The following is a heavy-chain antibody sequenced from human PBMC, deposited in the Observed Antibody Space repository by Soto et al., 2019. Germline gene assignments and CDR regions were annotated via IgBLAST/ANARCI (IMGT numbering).Heavy chain of an antibody. Sequence: SETLSLTCTVSGGSISGYYWTWIRQPAGKGLEWIGRKHTSGTTNYNPSLKSRVTMSIDTSTNQFSLNLSSVTAADTAVYYCARGGEFYVLDVWGQWTTVTVSS. CDR3: ARGGEFYVLDV. CDR1: GGSISGYY. CDR2: KHTSGTT. V-gene: IGHV4-4*07. D-gene: IGHD3-16*01. J-gene: IGHJ6*02.